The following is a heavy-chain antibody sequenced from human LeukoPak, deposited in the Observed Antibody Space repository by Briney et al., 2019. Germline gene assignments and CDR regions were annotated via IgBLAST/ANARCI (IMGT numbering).Heavy chain of an antibody. CDR3: AKDIGSYGYYGMDV. V-gene: IGHV3-9*01. CDR1: GSTFDDYA. D-gene: IGHD3-10*01. CDR2: ISWNSGSI. J-gene: IGHJ6*02. Sequence: GGSLRLSCAASGSTFDDYAMHWVRHAPGKGLEWVSGISWNSGSIGYADSVKGRFTISRDNAKNSLYLQMNSLRAEDTALYYCAKDIGSYGYYGMDVWGQGTTVTVSS.